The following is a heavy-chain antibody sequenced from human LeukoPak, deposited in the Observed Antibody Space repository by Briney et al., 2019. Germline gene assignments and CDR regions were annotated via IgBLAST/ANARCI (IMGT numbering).Heavy chain of an antibody. CDR1: GGTFSSYA. J-gene: IGHJ6*02. CDR2: IIPILGIA. V-gene: IGHV1-69*04. D-gene: IGHD3-10*01. Sequence: SVKVSCKASGGTFSSYAISWVRQAPGQGLEWMGRIIPILGIANYAQKLQGRVTITADKSTSTAYMELSSLRSEDTAVYYCGGLWFGELLGFYYYYYGMDVWGQGTTVTVSS. CDR3: GGLWFGELLGFYYYYYGMDV.